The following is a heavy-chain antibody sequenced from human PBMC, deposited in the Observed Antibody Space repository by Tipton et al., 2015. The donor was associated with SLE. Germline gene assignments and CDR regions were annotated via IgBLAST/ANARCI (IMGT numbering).Heavy chain of an antibody. Sequence: SLRLSCAASGFTFSSYWMSWVRQAPGKGLEWVANIKQDGSEKYYVDSVKGRFTISRDNAKNSLYLQMNSLRAEDTAVYYCARDRGYYYDSSGYGYFDLWGRGTLVTVSS. CDR3: ARDRGYYYDSSGYGYFDL. D-gene: IGHD3-22*01. V-gene: IGHV3-7*01. CDR2: IKQDGSEK. CDR1: GFTFSSYW. J-gene: IGHJ2*01.